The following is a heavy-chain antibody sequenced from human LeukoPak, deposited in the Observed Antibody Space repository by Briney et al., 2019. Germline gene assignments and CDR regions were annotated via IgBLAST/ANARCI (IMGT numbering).Heavy chain of an antibody. J-gene: IGHJ4*02. CDR3: ARGGGNYEGIDY. CDR2: IYYSGST. D-gene: IGHD1-7*01. V-gene: IGHV4-61*05. Sequence: KSSETLSLTCTVSDGSIISSSYYWGWIRQPPGKGLEWIGYIYYSGSTNYNPSLKSRVTISVDTSKNQFSLKLSSVTAADTAVYYCARGGGNYEGIDYWGQGTLVIVSS. CDR1: DGSIISSSYY.